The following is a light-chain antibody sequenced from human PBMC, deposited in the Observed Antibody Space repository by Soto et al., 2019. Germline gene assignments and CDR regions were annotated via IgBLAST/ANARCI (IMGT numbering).Light chain of an antibody. Sequence: ETVMTQSPATLSVSPGERASLSCRASQSVSSNLAWYQQKPGRAPRILIFGASRRAAGVPDRFSGSGSGTDFTLTINRLPSEDFAVYFCQQYDNLPLTFGPGTKVIS. CDR3: QQYDNLPLT. CDR2: GAS. CDR1: QSVSSN. J-gene: IGKJ3*01. V-gene: IGKV3-15*01.